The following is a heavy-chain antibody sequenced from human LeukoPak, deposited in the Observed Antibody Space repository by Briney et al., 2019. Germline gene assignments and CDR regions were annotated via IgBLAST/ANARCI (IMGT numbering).Heavy chain of an antibody. J-gene: IGHJ5*02. Sequence: SQTLSLTCTVSGGSISSGGYYWSWIRQPPGKGLEWIGYIYHSGSTYYNPSLKSRVTISVDTSKNQFSLKLSSVTAADTAVYYCARLTYYYDSSVSWGQGTLVTVSS. CDR3: ARLTYYYDSSVS. CDR1: GGSISSGGYY. V-gene: IGHV4-30-2*01. CDR2: IYHSGST. D-gene: IGHD3-22*01.